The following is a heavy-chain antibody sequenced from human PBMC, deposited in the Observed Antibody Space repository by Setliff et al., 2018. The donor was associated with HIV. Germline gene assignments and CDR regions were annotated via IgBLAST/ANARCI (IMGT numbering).Heavy chain of an antibody. Sequence: SETLSLTCAVSGYSISSGYYWGWIRQHPGKGLEWIGSIYHSGSTYYNPSLKSRVTISVDTSKNQFSLKLSSVTAADTAVYYCARHRRYCSGGSCSDAFDIWGQGTMVTVSS. CDR3: ARHRRYCSGGSCSDAFDI. J-gene: IGHJ3*02. CDR2: IYHSGST. V-gene: IGHV4-38-2*01. CDR1: GYSISSGYY. D-gene: IGHD2-15*01.